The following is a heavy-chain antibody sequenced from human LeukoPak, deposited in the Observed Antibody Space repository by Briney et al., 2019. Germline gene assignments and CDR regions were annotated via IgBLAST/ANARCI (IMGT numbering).Heavy chain of an antibody. D-gene: IGHD3-3*01. Sequence: GGSLRLSCAASGFTFSSCAMSWVRQAPGKGLEWVSAISGSGGSTYYADSVKGRFTISRDNSKNTLYLQMNSLRAEDTAVYYCAAVPHNPDLYDFWSGSYNWFDPWGQGTLVTVSS. J-gene: IGHJ5*02. CDR2: ISGSGGST. CDR3: AAVPHNPDLYDFWSGSYNWFDP. V-gene: IGHV3-23*01. CDR1: GFTFSSCA.